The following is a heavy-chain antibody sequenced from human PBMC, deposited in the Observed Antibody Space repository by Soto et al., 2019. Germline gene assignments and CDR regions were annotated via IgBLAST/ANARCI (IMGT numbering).Heavy chain of an antibody. J-gene: IGHJ4*02. Sequence: GESLKISCKGFGYSFTSYWIGWVRQMPGKGLEWMGIIYPGDSDTRYSPSFQGQVTISADKSISTAYLQWSSLKASDTAMYYCAKHTAVLEYYFDYWGQGTLVTVS. D-gene: IGHD3-10*01. CDR1: GYSFTSYW. V-gene: IGHV5-51*01. CDR2: IYPGDSDT. CDR3: AKHTAVLEYYFDY.